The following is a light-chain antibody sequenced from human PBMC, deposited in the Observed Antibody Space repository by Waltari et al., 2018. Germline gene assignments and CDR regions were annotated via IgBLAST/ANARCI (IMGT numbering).Light chain of an antibody. CDR2: WAS. J-gene: IGKJ1*01. V-gene: IGKV4-1*01. CDR3: QQYYSVPLT. CDR1: QTISYSSNTKNY. Sequence: DIVMTQSPDSLAVSLGERATINCKSSQTISYSSNTKNYLAWYEKKPGEPPRLLMSWASSRESGVPDRFSGSGSGTDFTLTISSLQVEDVPIYYCQQYYSVPLTFGQGTKVGIK.